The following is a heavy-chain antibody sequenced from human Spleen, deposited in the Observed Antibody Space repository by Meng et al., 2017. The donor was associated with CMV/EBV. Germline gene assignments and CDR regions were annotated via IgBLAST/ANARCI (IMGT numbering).Heavy chain of an antibody. D-gene: IGHD2-15*01. CDR1: GGSIKSHNFH. CDR3: ARDGDCSGGACYDR. Sequence: SETLSLTCSVSGGSIKSHNFHWGWIRQPPGKGLEWIGSIYDSGSAYYNPSLKSRVIRSVDTSKNRFSLKLSSVTAADTAVYYCARDGDCSGGACYDRWGQGTLVTVSS. J-gene: IGHJ4*02. CDR2: IYDSGSA. V-gene: IGHV4-39*07.